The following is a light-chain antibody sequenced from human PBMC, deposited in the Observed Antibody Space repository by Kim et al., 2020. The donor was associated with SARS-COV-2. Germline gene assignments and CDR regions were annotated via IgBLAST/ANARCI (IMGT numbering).Light chain of an antibody. J-gene: IGLJ3*02. CDR1: NIGSKS. CDR2: YYS. V-gene: IGLV3-21*04. Sequence: SYELTQPPSVSVSPGKTARITCGGDNIGSKSVSWYQPKPGQAPLLVIYYYSDRPSAFPERFSGSNSGNTATLTISTVEAGVDADYYFQVWGSSIDHLVFG. CDR3: QVWGSSIDHLV.